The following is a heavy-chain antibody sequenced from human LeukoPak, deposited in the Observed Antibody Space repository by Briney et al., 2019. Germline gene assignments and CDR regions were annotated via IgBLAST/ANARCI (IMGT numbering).Heavy chain of an antibody. D-gene: IGHD1-14*01. CDR3: ARARSRSGFHTKDAFGI. CDR2: INPNSGGT. CDR1: GYTFTGYY. Sequence: ASVKVSCKASGYTFTGYYMHWVRQAPGQGLEWMGWINPNSGGTNYAQKFQGGVTMTRDTSISTAYMELSRLRSDDTAVYYCARARSRSGFHTKDAFGIWGQGTMVTVSS. V-gene: IGHV1-2*02. J-gene: IGHJ3*02.